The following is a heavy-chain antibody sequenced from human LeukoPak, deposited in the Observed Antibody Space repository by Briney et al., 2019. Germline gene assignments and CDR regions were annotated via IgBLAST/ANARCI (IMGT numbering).Heavy chain of an antibody. J-gene: IGHJ3*02. V-gene: IGHV1-8*01. Sequence: ASVKVSCKASGYTFTSYDINWVRQATGQELEWMGWMNPNSGNTGYAQKFQGRVTMTRNTSISTAYMELSSLRSEDTAVYYCARWVRGVIPSDAFDIWGQGTMVTVSS. CDR3: ARWVRGVIPSDAFDI. CDR1: GYTFTSYD. CDR2: MNPNSGNT. D-gene: IGHD3-10*01.